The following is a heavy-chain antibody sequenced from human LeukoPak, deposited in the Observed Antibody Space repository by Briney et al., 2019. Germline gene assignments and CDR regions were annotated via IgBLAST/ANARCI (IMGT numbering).Heavy chain of an antibody. CDR1: GYTFTSYD. V-gene: IGHV1-8*01. CDR2: MNPNSGNT. CDR3: ASHSVAGTTFGY. D-gene: IGHD6-19*01. J-gene: IGHJ4*02. Sequence: ASVKVSCKASGYTFTSYDINWVRQATGQGLEWMGWMNPNSGNTGYAQKFQGRVTMTRNTSISTAYMELSSLRSEDTAVYYCASHSVAGTTFGYWGQGTLVTVSS.